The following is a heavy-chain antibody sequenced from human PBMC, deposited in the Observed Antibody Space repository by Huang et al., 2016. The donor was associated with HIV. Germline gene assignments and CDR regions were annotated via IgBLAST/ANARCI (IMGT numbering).Heavy chain of an antibody. J-gene: IGHJ4*02. CDR3: ARGWLQLWYLAD. CDR2: INDGTGDK. Sequence: QVQLVQSGPEVKSPGASVKVTCKASGYTFTNFAVLWVRQAPGQRPEWLGWINDGTGDKTDSQKFQGRVTISRDTSTSTAYLELSSLSSEDTAIYFCARGWLQLWYLADWGQGSLVTVSS. V-gene: IGHV1-3*01. CDR1: GYTFTNFA. D-gene: IGHD5-12*01.